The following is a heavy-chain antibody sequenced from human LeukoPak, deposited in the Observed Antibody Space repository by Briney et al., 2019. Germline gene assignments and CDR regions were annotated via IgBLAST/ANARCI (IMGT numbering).Heavy chain of an antibody. CDR3: ARGLGYCSGGSCYSGDFYYYYYGMDV. J-gene: IGHJ6*02. D-gene: IGHD2-15*01. CDR2: IIPIFGTA. V-gene: IGHV1-69*05. CDR1: GGTFSSYA. Sequence: SVKVSCKASGGTFSSYAISWVRQAPGQGLEWMGGIIPIFGTATYARKFQGRVTMTRNTSISTAYMELSSLRSEDTAVYYCARGLGYCSGGSCYSGDFYYYYYGMDVWGQGTTVTVSS.